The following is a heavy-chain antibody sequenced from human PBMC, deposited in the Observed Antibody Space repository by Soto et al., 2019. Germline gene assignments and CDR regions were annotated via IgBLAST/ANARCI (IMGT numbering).Heavy chain of an antibody. CDR3: ARDWTHYDSSGPGDY. J-gene: IGHJ4*02. D-gene: IGHD3-22*01. CDR1: GFTFSSYA. V-gene: IGHV3-30-3*01. Sequence: GGSLRLSCAASGFTFSSYAMHWVRQAPGKGPEWVAVISYDGSNKYYADSVKGRFTISRDNSKNTLYLQMNSLRAEDTAVYYCARDWTHYDSSGPGDYWGQGTLVTVSS. CDR2: ISYDGSNK.